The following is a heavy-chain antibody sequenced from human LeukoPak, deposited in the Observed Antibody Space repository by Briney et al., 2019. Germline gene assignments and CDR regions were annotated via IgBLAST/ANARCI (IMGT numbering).Heavy chain of an antibody. V-gene: IGHV3-74*01. CDR1: GFTFSSYW. J-gene: IGHJ6*02. D-gene: IGHD4-17*01. CDR2: INSDGSST. CDR3: ATTGPRHDYGETESYYGMDV. Sequence: GGSLRLSCAASGFTFSSYWMHWVRQAPGKGLVWVSRINSDGSSTRYADSVKGRFTISRDNAKNTLYLQMNSLRAEDTAVYYCATTGPRHDYGETESYYGMDVWGQGTTVTVSS.